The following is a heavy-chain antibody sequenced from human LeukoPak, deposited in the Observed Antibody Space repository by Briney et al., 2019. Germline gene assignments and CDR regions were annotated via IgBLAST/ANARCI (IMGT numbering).Heavy chain of an antibody. V-gene: IGHV3-23*01. Sequence: PGGSLRLSCAASGFTFSSYAMTWVRQAPGKGLEWVSTISVRGVNTYYANSVTGRFTISRDNSKNTLSLQMNSLRAEATAVYYCAKGSVNYDILTGSYFDYWGQGTLVTVSS. CDR2: ISVRGVNT. J-gene: IGHJ4*02. D-gene: IGHD3-9*01. CDR1: GFTFSSYA. CDR3: AKGSVNYDILTGSYFDY.